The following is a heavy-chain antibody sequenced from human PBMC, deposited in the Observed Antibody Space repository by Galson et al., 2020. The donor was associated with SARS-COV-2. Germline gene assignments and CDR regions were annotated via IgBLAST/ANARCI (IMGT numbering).Heavy chain of an antibody. Sequence: KISCKASGGTFSSYAISWVRQAPGQGLEWMGGIIPIFGTANYAQKFQGRVTITADESTSTAYMELSSLRSEDTAVYYCARASWGTVTTYYYGMDVWGQGTTVTVSS. D-gene: IGHD4-17*01. V-gene: IGHV1-69*01. J-gene: IGHJ6*02. CDR1: GGTFSSYA. CDR3: ARASWGTVTTYYYGMDV. CDR2: IIPIFGTA.